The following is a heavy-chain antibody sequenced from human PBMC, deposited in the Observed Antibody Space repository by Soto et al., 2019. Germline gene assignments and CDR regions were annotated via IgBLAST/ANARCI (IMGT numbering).Heavy chain of an antibody. CDR3: ARAGDRNPTYYYYYGMDV. J-gene: IGHJ6*02. Sequence: RASVKVSCKASGYTFTGYYMHWVRQAPGQGLEWMGWINPNSGGTNYAQKFQGWVTMTRDTSISTAYMELSRLRSDDTAVYYCARAGDRNPTYYYYYGMDVWGQGTTVTVSS. D-gene: IGHD2-21*01. V-gene: IGHV1-2*04. CDR2: INPNSGGT. CDR1: GYTFTGYY.